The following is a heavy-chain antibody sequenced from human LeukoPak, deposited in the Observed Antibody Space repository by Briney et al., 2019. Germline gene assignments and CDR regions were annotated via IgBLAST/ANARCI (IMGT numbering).Heavy chain of an antibody. CDR2: IYYSGST. D-gene: IGHD3-10*01. Sequence: KPSETLSLTCTVSGGSISSSSYYWGWIRQPPGKGLEWIGSIYYSGSTNYNPSLKSRVTISVDPSKNQFSLKLTSVIAADTAVYYCARAGWFGELYGPLDFWGRGTLVTVSS. CDR3: ARAGWFGELYGPLDF. J-gene: IGHJ4*02. V-gene: IGHV4-39*07. CDR1: GGSISSSSYY.